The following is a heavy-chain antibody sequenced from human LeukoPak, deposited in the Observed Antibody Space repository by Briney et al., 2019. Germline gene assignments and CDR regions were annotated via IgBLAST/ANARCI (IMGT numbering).Heavy chain of an antibody. D-gene: IGHD3-22*01. J-gene: IGHJ6*03. CDR2: FDPEDGET. V-gene: IGHV1-24*01. Sequence: ASVKVSCKVSGYTLTELSMHWVRQAPAKGLEWMGGFDPEDGETIYAHKFQGRVTMTEDTSTVTAYMEMSSLRSEDTAVYYCATKSRVIQYPYYYYYYMDVWGKGTTVTVSS. CDR1: GYTLTELS. CDR3: ATKSRVIQYPYYYYYYMDV.